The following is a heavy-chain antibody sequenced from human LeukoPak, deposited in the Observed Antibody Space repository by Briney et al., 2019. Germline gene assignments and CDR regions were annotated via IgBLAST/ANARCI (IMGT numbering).Heavy chain of an antibody. D-gene: IGHD3-3*01. Sequence: PGGSLRLSCEGSGFSFSSYWMTWVRQSPGKGPEWVANIKQDESERYTVDSVKGRFTISRDNAKNSVYLHMNSLRAEDTALYYCARVLYYDFPYYYYYMDVWGKGTTVTVSS. J-gene: IGHJ6*03. V-gene: IGHV3-7*01. CDR3: ARVLYYDFPYYYYYMDV. CDR2: IKQDESER. CDR1: GFSFSSYW.